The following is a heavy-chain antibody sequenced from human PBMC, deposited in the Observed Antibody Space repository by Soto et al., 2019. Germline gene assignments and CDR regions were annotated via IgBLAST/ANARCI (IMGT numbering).Heavy chain of an antibody. V-gene: IGHV3-21*01. D-gene: IGHD6-13*01. Sequence: GSLRLSCAASGFTFSSYSMNWVRQAPGKGLEWVSSISSSSSYIYYADSVKGRFTISRDNAKNSLYLQMNSLRAEDTAVYYCARVRDSSSWYWPGGWAVFDYWGQGTLVTVSS. CDR2: ISSSSSYI. CDR3: ARVRDSSSWYWPGGWAVFDY. CDR1: GFTFSSYS. J-gene: IGHJ4*02.